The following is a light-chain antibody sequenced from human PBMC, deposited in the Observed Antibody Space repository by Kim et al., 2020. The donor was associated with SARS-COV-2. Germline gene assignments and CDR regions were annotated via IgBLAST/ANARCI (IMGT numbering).Light chain of an antibody. J-gene: IGKJ4*01. CDR2: DAS. Sequence: PGEEPTLSCRACHRSSSNLAWDQQKPGQAPRLRIYDASNGTTGIPARYSGSGSGTGLTLTISSLKPEDYAVSYCQQHSNWPPRLTFGGGTKVDIK. V-gene: IGKV3-11*01. CDR1: HRSSSN. CDR3: QQHSNWPPRLT.